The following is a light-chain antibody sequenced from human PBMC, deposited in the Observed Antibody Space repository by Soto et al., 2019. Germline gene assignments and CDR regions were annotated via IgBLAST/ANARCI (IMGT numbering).Light chain of an antibody. CDR2: AAS. V-gene: IGKV1-9*01. CDR1: QGINIF. CDR3: QQRNSYPRT. J-gene: IGKJ2*01. Sequence: DIQLTQSPSFLSASVGDRVTITCRASQGINIFLAWFQQKPGKAPNLLISAASTLQSGVPSRFSGSGSETEFTLTITSLQPEDSATYYLQQRNSYPRTFGQGTMVEIK.